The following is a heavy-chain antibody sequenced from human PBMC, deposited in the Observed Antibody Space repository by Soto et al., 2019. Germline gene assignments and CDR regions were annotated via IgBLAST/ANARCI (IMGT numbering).Heavy chain of an antibody. CDR1: GFSFSDHG. J-gene: IGHJ4*02. D-gene: IGHD3-22*01. CDR2: TWYDGTNK. V-gene: IGHV3-33*01. CDR3: ARDASVYYQNLDS. Sequence: PGGSLRLSCAASGFSFSDHGMHWVRQAPGKGLEWVAVTWYDGTNKYYADSVKGRFTISRDNSKNTLYLQMNSLRAEDTAVYYCARDASVYYQNLDSWGQGTLVTVYS.